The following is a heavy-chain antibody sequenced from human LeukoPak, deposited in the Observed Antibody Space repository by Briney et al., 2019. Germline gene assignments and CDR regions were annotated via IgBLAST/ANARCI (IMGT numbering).Heavy chain of an antibody. CDR3: AKSRGGRASVVPAVVDY. D-gene: IGHD2-2*01. V-gene: IGHV3-23*01. Sequence: GGSLRLSCAASGFTFSSYAMSWVRQAPGKGLEWVSAISGSGGSTYYAGSVKGRFTIPRDNSKNTLYLQMNSLRAEDTAVYYCAKSRGGRASVVPAVVDYWGQGTLVTVSS. J-gene: IGHJ4*02. CDR2: ISGSGGST. CDR1: GFTFSSYA.